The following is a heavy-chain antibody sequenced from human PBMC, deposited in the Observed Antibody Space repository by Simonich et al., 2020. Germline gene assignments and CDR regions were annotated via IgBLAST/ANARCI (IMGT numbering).Heavy chain of an antibody. J-gene: IGHJ3*02. D-gene: IGHD1-1*01. Sequence: EVQLVQSGAEVKKPGESLKISCKGSGYSFTSYWVGWVRQMPGKGLEWMGTIEPGDSDTLNSPSFKGQVTISADKSISTAYLQCSSLKASDTAMYYCARQLNDFDIWGQGTMVTVSS. CDR3: ARQLNDFDI. V-gene: IGHV5-51*01. CDR2: IEPGDSDT. CDR1: GYSFTSYW.